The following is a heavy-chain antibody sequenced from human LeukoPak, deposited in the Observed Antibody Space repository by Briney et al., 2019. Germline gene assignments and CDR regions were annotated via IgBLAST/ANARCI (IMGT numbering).Heavy chain of an antibody. D-gene: IGHD3-22*01. CDR2: ISAYNSNT. CDR3: ARDLIVVVITIPSDAFDI. J-gene: IGHJ3*02. Sequence: ASVKVSCKASGYTFTSYGISWVRQAPGQGLEWMGWISAYNSNTSYAQKLQGRVTMTTDTSTSTAYMELRSLRSDDTAVYYCARDLIVVVITIPSDAFDIWGQGTMVTVSS. V-gene: IGHV1-18*01. CDR1: GYTFTSYG.